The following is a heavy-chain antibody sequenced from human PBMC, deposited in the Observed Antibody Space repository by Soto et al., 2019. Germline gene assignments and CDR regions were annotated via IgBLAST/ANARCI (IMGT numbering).Heavy chain of an antibody. CDR1: GYTFTGYY. V-gene: IGHV1-2*02. D-gene: IGHD3-9*01. CDR3: ARDREVRYFDWSYPGFDP. CDR2: INPNSGGT. J-gene: IGHJ5*02. Sequence: GASVKVSCKASGYTFTGYYMHWVRQAPGQGLEWMGWINPNSGGTNYAQKFQGRVTMTRDTSISTAYMELSRLRSDVTAVYYCARDREVRYFDWSYPGFDPWGQGTLVTVSS.